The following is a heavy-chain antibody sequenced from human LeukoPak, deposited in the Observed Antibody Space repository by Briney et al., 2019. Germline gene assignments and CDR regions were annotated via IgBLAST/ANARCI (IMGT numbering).Heavy chain of an antibody. CDR1: GHSISSYY. V-gene: IGHV4-59*01. CDR2: NYYSGST. CDR3: ASTYYDFWSGYGMDV. J-gene: IGHJ6*02. D-gene: IGHD3-3*01. Sequence: SETLSLTCTVSGHSISSYYWSWIRQPPGKGLEWIGHNYYSGSTNYNPSFKSRVTISVDTSKNQFSLKLSSVTAADTAVYYCASTYYDFWSGYGMDVWGQGNTVTVSS.